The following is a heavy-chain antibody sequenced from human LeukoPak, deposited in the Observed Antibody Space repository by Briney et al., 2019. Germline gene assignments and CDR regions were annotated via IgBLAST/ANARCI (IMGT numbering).Heavy chain of an antibody. CDR2: IESDGSNT. CDR3: ARDGGGLPY. D-gene: IGHD3-16*01. Sequence: GGSLRHSCVASGISFSSNRMHWVRQAPGKGLVWVSHIESDGSNTGYADSVKGRFTISRDNAKNTLYLQMTSLRAEDTAVYYCARDGGGLPYWGQGTLVTVSS. CDR1: GISFSSNR. J-gene: IGHJ1*01. V-gene: IGHV3-74*01.